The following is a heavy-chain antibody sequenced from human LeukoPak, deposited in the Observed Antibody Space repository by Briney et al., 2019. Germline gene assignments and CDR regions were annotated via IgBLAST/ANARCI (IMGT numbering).Heavy chain of an antibody. CDR1: GFTFSGFW. J-gene: IGHJ4*02. CDR2: INQDESRK. D-gene: IGHD2-8*02. V-gene: IGHV3-7*01. Sequence: GGSLRLSCTVSGFTFSGFWMSWVRQAPGWGLEWVPSINQDESRKHYVDSVKGRFTISRDNAKKSLYLQMDSLRAEDTALYYCARLFGGVTTYDYWGQGTLVSVSS. CDR3: ARLFGGVTTYDY.